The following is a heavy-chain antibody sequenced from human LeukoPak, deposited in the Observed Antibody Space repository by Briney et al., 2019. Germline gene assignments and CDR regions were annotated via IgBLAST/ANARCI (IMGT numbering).Heavy chain of an antibody. Sequence: GGSLRLSCAASGFTFNRYSMNWVRQAPGKGLEWVSSISSSSGYIYYADSVKGRFTISKDNAKYSLDLQMNSLRAEDTAVYYCVRIGGASTAALRDAFDIWGQGTMVTVSS. D-gene: IGHD6-6*01. CDR1: GFTFNRYS. V-gene: IGHV3-21*01. CDR3: VRIGGASTAALRDAFDI. J-gene: IGHJ3*02. CDR2: ISSSSGYI.